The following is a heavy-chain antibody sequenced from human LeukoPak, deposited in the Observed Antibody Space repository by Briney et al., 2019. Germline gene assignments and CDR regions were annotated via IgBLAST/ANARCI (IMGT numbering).Heavy chain of an antibody. CDR1: GGAFSGYY. J-gene: IGHJ6*02. CDR3: FCGQAKVGIRDFDWLSSMDV. V-gene: IGHV4-34*01. D-gene: IGHD3-9*01. Sequence: SETLSLTCAAYGGAFSGYYWSWIRQPPGKLLEWIGEINHSGSHDYNQCLKSRVHISVDPSKNQFALKLCSVTAADPAVYYCFCGQAKVGIRDFDWLSSMDVWGQGTTVTVSS. CDR2: INHSGSH.